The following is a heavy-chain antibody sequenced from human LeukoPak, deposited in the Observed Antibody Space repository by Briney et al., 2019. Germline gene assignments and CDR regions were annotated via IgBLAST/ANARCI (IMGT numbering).Heavy chain of an antibody. CDR2: ISGSGGST. Sequence: GGSLRLSCAASGFTFSSYAMSWVRQAPGKGLEWVSAISGSGGSTYYADSVKGRFTISRDNSKNTLYLQMNSLRAEDTAVYYCAKEGRGAGYDFWSGYYIGAFDIWGQGTMVTVSS. CDR3: AKEGRGAGYDFWSGYYIGAFDI. V-gene: IGHV3-23*01. CDR1: GFTFSSYA. D-gene: IGHD3-3*01. J-gene: IGHJ3*02.